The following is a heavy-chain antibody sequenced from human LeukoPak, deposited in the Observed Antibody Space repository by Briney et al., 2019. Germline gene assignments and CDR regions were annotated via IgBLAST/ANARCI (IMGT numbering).Heavy chain of an antibody. Sequence: PSETLSLTCSVSGGSLGTYYWSWIRQSPGKGLEWIANIYSNATTSYNPSPKSRVTMSVDTSKNQFSLKLSSVTAADTAVYYCASGFDYWGQGTLVTVSS. CDR3: ASGFDY. J-gene: IGHJ4*02. CDR2: IYSNATT. CDR1: GGSLGTYY. V-gene: IGHV4-59*12.